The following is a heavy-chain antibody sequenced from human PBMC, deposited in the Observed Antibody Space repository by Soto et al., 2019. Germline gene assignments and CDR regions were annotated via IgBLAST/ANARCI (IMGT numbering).Heavy chain of an antibody. V-gene: IGHV3-7*04. CDR2: IKKDGSEK. CDR1: GFTFSNYW. Sequence: EVQLVESGGDLVQPGGSLRLSCAASGFTFSNYWMSWVRQAPGKGLEWVANIKKDGSEKYYVGSVRGRFTISRDNAKNALYLEMNSLSAADTAVYYCARDTGYNSCWGSWGQGTLVTVSS. CDR3: ARDTGYNSCWGS. D-gene: IGHD6-19*01. J-gene: IGHJ1*01.